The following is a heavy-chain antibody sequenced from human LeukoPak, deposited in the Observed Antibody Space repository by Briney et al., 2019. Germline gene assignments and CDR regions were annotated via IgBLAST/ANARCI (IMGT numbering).Heavy chain of an antibody. J-gene: IGHJ4*02. Sequence: GGSLRLSCAASGFTFSSYAMSWVRQAPGKGLEWVAFIRYDGTNKYHADSVKGRFTISRDNSKNTLYLQMNSLRAEDTAVYYCAKNPPYYYDSSGSALDYWGQGTLVTVSS. CDR3: AKNPPYYYDSSGSALDY. D-gene: IGHD3-22*01. V-gene: IGHV3-30*02. CDR1: GFTFSSYA. CDR2: IRYDGTNK.